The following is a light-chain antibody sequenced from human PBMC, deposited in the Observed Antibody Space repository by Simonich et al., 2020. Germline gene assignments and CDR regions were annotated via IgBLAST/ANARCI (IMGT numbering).Light chain of an antibody. CDR2: SAS. CDR1: QGISSY. Sequence: DIQLTQSPSSLSASVGDRVTIPCRVSQGISSYLNWYRQKPGKVPKLLIYSASNLQSGVPSRFSGSGSGTDFTLTISSLQAEDVAVYYCQQYYSTPPYTFGQGTKLEIK. CDR3: QQYYSTPPYT. J-gene: IGKJ2*01. V-gene: IGKV1-27*01.